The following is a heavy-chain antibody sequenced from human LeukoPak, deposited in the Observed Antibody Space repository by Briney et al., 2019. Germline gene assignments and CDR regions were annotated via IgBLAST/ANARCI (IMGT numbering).Heavy chain of an antibody. J-gene: IGHJ3*02. CDR2: IYHSGST. V-gene: IGHV4-4*02. CDR1: GGSISSSNW. D-gene: IGHD7-27*01. Sequence: SETLSLTCAVSGGSISSSNWWSWVRQPPGKGLEWIGEIYHSGSTNYNPSLKSRVTISVDTSKNQFSLKLSSVTSADTAVYYCARTNWGNDAFDIWGQGTMVTVSS. CDR3: ARTNWGNDAFDI.